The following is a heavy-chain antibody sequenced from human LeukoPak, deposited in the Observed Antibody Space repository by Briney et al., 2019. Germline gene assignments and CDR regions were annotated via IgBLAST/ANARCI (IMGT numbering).Heavy chain of an antibody. CDR2: MSPNSGNT. Sequence: ASVKVSCMASGYTFTSYDITWVRQAPGQGLEWMGWMSPNSGNTGYAQKFQGRVNMTRNTSITTAYMELSSLTSEDTAVYYCARETTISPYYFDYWGLGSQVTVSP. J-gene: IGHJ4*02. CDR3: ARETTISPYYFDY. V-gene: IGHV1-8*01. D-gene: IGHD3-9*01. CDR1: GYTFTSYD.